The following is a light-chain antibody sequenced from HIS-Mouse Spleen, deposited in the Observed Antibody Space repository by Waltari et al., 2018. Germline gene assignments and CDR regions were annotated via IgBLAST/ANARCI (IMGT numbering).Light chain of an antibody. V-gene: IGLV2-14*03. CDR1: SSDVGGYNY. CDR2: DVS. Sequence: QSALTQPASVSGSPGQSITISCTGTSSDVGGYNYVSWYQQHPGKAPKLMLYDVSNRPSGVSSRFSGSKSGNTASLTSSGLQAEDEADYYCSSYTSSSTPVVFGGGTKLTVL. J-gene: IGLJ2*01. CDR3: SSYTSSSTPVV.